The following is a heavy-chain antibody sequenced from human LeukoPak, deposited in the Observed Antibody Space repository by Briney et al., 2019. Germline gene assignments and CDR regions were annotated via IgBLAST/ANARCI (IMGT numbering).Heavy chain of an antibody. V-gene: IGHV3-23*01. CDR2: ISGSAGST. D-gene: IGHD6-25*01. CDR3: ASGNSHAFDI. Sequence: GGSLRLSCAASGFTFSRYAMSWVRQAPGNGLEWVSTISGSAGSTYYADSVKGRFTISRDNAKDTLYLQMNSLRAEDTAVYYCASGNSHAFDIWGQGTMVTVSS. J-gene: IGHJ3*02. CDR1: GFTFSRYA.